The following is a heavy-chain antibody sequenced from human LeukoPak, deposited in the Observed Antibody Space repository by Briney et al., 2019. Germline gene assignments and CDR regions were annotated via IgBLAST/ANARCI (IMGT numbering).Heavy chain of an antibody. V-gene: IGHV3-73*01. J-gene: IGHJ4*02. Sequence: GGSLKLSCAASGFTFSASHMHWVRQASGKGLEWVGRITTKANSYATAYAASVKGRFTVSRDDSKNTAYLQMSSLKTEDTAVYYCTTYTSGHYWGQGTLVTVSP. CDR3: TTYTSGHY. CDR2: ITTKANSYAT. CDR1: GFTFSASH. D-gene: IGHD6-19*01.